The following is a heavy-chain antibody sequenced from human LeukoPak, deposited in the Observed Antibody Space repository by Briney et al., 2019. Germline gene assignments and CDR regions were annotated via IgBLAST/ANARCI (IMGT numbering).Heavy chain of an antibody. CDR1: GGTFSSYA. CDR3: ARVRDKYYDILTGYYNGYYYYGMDV. Sequence: SVKVSCKASGGTFSSYAISWVRQAPGQGLEWMGGIIPIFGTANYAQKFQGRVTITADKSTSTAYMELSSLRSEDTAVYYCARVRDKYYDILTGYYNGYYYYGMDVWGKGTTDTVSS. V-gene: IGHV1-69*06. J-gene: IGHJ6*04. CDR2: IIPIFGTA. D-gene: IGHD3-9*01.